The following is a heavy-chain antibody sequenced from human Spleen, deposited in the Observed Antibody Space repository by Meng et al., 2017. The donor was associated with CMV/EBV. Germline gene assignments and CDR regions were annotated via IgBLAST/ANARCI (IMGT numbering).Heavy chain of an antibody. Sequence: SVKVSCKASGGTFSSYAISWVRQAPGQGLEWMGGIIPILGIANYAQKFQGRVTITADKSTSTAYMELRSLRSDDTAVYYCARDYCSSTSCFSDAFDIWGQGTMVTVSS. CDR2: IIPILGIA. CDR3: ARDYCSSTSCFSDAFDI. D-gene: IGHD2-2*01. CDR1: GGTFSSYA. V-gene: IGHV1-69*10. J-gene: IGHJ3*02.